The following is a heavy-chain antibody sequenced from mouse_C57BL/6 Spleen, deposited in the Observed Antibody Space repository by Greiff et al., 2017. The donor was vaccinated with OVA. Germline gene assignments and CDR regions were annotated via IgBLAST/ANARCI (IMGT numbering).Heavy chain of an antibody. CDR2: IWSDGST. CDR3: ARHKVTTSGYAMDY. V-gene: IGHV2-6-1*01. J-gene: IGHJ4*01. Sequence: VQLQQSGPGLVAPSQSLSITCTVSGFSLTSYGVHWVRQPPGKGLEWLVVIWSDGSTTYNSAPKSRLSISKDNSKSQVFIKMNSLQTDDTAMYYCARHKVTTSGYAMDYWGQGTSVTVSS. D-gene: IGHD2-2*01. CDR1: GFSLTSYG.